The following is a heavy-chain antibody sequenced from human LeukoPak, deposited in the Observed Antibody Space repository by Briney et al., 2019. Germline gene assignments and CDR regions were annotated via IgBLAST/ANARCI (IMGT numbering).Heavy chain of an antibody. D-gene: IGHD1-26*01. CDR1: GFTVSSNY. J-gene: IGHJ6*03. CDR3: ATTISGSYFIADYYYMDV. CDR2: IYRGGST. Sequence: PGGSLRLSCAAAGFTVSSNYMSWVRQAPGKGLEWVSVIYRGGSTYYADSVKGRFTISRDNSKNTLYLQMNSLRAEDTAVYYCATTISGSYFIADYYYMDVWGKGTTVTVSS. V-gene: IGHV3-53*01.